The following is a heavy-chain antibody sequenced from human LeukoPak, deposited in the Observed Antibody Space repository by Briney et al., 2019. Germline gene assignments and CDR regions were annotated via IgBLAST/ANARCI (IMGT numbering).Heavy chain of an antibody. CDR3: ARDRSSLDY. V-gene: IGHV3-7*01. J-gene: IGHJ4*02. CDR2: IKQDGNEK. Sequence: GGSLRLSCAASGFTFSTYWMNWVRQTPGKGLEWVADIKQDGNEKYYVDSVKGRFTISRDNAKSSLYLQMNSLRAEDTAVYYCARDRSSLDYWGQGTLVTVSS. CDR1: GFTFSTYW. D-gene: IGHD6-13*01.